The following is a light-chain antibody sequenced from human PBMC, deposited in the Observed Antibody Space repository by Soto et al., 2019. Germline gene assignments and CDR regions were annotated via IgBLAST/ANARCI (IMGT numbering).Light chain of an antibody. CDR1: SSNIATNY. V-gene: IGLV1-47*02. CDR2: SNT. CDR3: ASWDDSLFGGV. J-gene: IGLJ3*02. Sequence: QSVLSQPPSVSGTPGQGVTISCSGGSSNIATNYVYWYQLLPGTAPNLVIFSNTIRPPRVPDRFSGSKSGTSASLVISGLRSEDEADYFCASWDDSLFGGVFGGGTQLTVL.